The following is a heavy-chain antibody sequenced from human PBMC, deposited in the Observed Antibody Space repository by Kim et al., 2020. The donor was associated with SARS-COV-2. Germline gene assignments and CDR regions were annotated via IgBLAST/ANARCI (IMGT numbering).Heavy chain of an antibody. V-gene: IGHV3-43*01. Sequence: SVKGRVTISRDNSKNSLYLQMNSLRTEDTALYYCAKAFREWELPTAYFDYWGQGTLVTVSS. J-gene: IGHJ4*02. CDR3: AKAFREWELPTAYFDY. D-gene: IGHD1-26*01.